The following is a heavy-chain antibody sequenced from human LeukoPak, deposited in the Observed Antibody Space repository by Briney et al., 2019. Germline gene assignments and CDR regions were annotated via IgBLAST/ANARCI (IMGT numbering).Heavy chain of an antibody. V-gene: IGHV3-66*03. CDR2: IRGSGET. Sequence: TGGSLRLSCAVSGFNVRNYYMIWLRQAPGMGLEWVSLIRGSGETFYPDSVKGRFTISRDDSKNTVYLQMNSLRGEDTAVYFCARDRAATQDWVEFDPWGQGTLVTVSS. J-gene: IGHJ5*02. D-gene: IGHD2-15*01. CDR3: ARDRAATQDWVEFDP. CDR1: GFNVRNYY.